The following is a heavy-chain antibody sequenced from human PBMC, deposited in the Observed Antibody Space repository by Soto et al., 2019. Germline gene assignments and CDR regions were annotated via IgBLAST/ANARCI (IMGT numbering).Heavy chain of an antibody. Sequence: ASVKVSCKASGYTLTSYDINWVRQATGQGLEWVGWMNPSTGDTGYAQKFQGRVTMTSKASIGTAYMELNSLRSEDTAVYYCARAAPSGYVVHIWGQGTLVTVSS. CDR2: MNPSTGDT. CDR3: ARAAPSGYVVHI. J-gene: IGHJ4*02. D-gene: IGHD3-22*01. CDR1: GYTLTSYD. V-gene: IGHV1-8*01.